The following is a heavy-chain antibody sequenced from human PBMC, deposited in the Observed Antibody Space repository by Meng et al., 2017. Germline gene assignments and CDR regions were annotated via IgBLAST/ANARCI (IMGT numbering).Heavy chain of an antibody. CDR1: GYTFTGYY. D-gene: IGHD6-6*01. Sequence: SVKVSCKASGYTFTGYYMHWVRQAPGQGLEWMGGIIPIFGTANYAQKFQGRVTITADESTSTAYMELSSLRSEDTAVYYCARDRSIAPGGNWFDPWGQGTLVTVSS. CDR3: ARDRSIAPGGNWFDP. J-gene: IGHJ5*02. V-gene: IGHV1-69*13. CDR2: IIPIFGTA.